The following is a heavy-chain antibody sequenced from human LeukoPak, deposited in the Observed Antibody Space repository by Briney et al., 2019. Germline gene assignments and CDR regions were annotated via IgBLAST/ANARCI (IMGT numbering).Heavy chain of an antibody. CDR2: ISSSSSYI. CDR3: ARDGDYDFWSGYYTGSRWFDP. CDR1: GFTFSSYS. Sequence: PGGSLRLSCAASGFTFSSYSMNWVRQAPGKGLEWVSSISSSSSYIYYADSVKGRFTISRDNAKNSLYLQMNSLRAEDTAVYYCARDGDYDFWSGYYTGSRWFDPWGQGTLVTVSS. V-gene: IGHV3-21*01. D-gene: IGHD3-3*01. J-gene: IGHJ5*02.